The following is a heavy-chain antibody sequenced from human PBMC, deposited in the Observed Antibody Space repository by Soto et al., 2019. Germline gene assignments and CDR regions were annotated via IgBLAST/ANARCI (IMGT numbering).Heavy chain of an antibody. J-gene: IGHJ3*02. CDR2: MKPNSGNT. D-gene: IGHD2-21*01. V-gene: IGHV1-8*01. CDR1: GYTFTSYD. CDR3: ARGLMGTYCGGDCKASDAFDI. Sequence: ASVKVSCKASGYTFTSYDINWVRQATGQGLEWMGWMKPNSGNTGYAQKFQGRVTMTRNTSISTAYMELSSLRSEYTAVYYCARGLMGTYCGGDCKASDAFDIWGQGTMVTVSS.